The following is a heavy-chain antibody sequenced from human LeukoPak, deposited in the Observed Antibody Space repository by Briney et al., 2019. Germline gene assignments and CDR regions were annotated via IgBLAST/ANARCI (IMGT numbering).Heavy chain of an antibody. CDR1: GGSISSYY. CDR3: ARDRNYDSGAFDI. V-gene: IGHV4-59*01. Sequence: PSETLSLTCTVSGGSISSYYWSWIRQPPGKGLEWIGYIYYSGSTNYNPSLKSRVTISVDTSKNQFSLKLSSVTAADTAVYYCARDRNYDSGAFDIWGQGTMVTVSS. J-gene: IGHJ3*02. D-gene: IGHD3-22*01. CDR2: IYYSGST.